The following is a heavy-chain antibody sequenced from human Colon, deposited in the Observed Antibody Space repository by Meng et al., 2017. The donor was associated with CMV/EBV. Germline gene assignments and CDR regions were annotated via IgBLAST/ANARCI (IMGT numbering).Heavy chain of an antibody. J-gene: IGHJ4*02. Sequence: GESLKISCAASGLRFSSFWMSWVRQAPGGGLEWVAKIKQDGSESWYVDSVKGRFTISRDNAKNSVYLQMNSLRAEDTAVYYCARDMLWGSSSTYFDSWGQGTLVTVSS. D-gene: IGHD6-6*01. CDR3: ARDMLWGSSSTYFDS. CDR2: IKQDGSES. CDR1: GLRFSSFW. V-gene: IGHV3-7*03.